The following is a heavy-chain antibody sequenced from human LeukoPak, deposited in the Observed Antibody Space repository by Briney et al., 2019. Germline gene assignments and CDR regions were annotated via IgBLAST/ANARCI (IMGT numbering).Heavy chain of an antibody. CDR3: ARDQDIVVVVAALRQREMGGFDP. CDR1: VYTFTNYD. CDR2: MNPKRGNT. Sequence: ASVKVSCKASVYTFTNYDINWVRQATGQGPEWMGWMNPKRGNTGYAQKFQGRVTMTRNTSISTAYMELSSLRSDDTAVYYCARDQDIVVVVAALRQREMGGFDPWGQGTLVTVSS. V-gene: IGHV1-8*01. D-gene: IGHD2-15*01. J-gene: IGHJ5*02.